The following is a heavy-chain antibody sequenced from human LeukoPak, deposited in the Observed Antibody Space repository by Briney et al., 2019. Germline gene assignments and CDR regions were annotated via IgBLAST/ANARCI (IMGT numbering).Heavy chain of an antibody. Sequence: PSETLSLTCAVYGGSFSSYYWSWIRQPPGKGLEWIGYIYYSGSTNYNPSLKSRVTISVDTSKNQFSLKLSSVTAADTAVYYCASAPGIAVAPNRRRLVYWGQGTLVTVSS. CDR3: ASAPGIAVAPNRRRLVY. J-gene: IGHJ4*02. V-gene: IGHV4-59*12. CDR1: GGSFSSYY. CDR2: IYYSGST. D-gene: IGHD6-19*01.